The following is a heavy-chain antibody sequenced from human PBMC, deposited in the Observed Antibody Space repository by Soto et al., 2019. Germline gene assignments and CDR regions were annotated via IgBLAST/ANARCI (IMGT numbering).Heavy chain of an antibody. J-gene: IGHJ3*02. Sequence: EVYLAQSGAEVKKPGESLKISCKGSGYDFNRYWIGWVRQMPGKGLEWMRVIYPGDSDTRYSAALQGLVTISADKSNSGAYLQWRSLQASETATYYCARSLVNGTYAAVDIWGQGTMVTVSS. V-gene: IGHV5-51*03. CDR1: GYDFNRYW. D-gene: IGHD6-13*01. CDR3: ARSLVNGTYAAVDI. CDR2: IYPGDSDT.